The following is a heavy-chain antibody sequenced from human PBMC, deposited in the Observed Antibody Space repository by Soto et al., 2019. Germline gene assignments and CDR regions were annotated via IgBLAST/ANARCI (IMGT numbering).Heavy chain of an antibody. D-gene: IGHD3-10*01. CDR1: GYTFTSYA. CDR3: ARNYRPNYYGSGNYFDY. J-gene: IGHJ4*02. Sequence: ASMKVSCKASGYTFTSYAMHWVRQAPGQRLEWMGWINAGNGNTKYSQKFQGRVTITRDTSASTAYMELSSLRSEDTAVYYCARNYRPNYYGSGNYFDYWGQGTLVTVSS. V-gene: IGHV1-3*01. CDR2: INAGNGNT.